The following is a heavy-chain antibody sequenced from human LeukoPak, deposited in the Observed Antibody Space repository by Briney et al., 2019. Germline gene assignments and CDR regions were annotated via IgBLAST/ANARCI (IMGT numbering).Heavy chain of an antibody. J-gene: IGHJ6*03. CDR2: IYYSGST. Sequence: SETLSLTCTVSGGSINTYYWSWIRQPPGKGLEWIGYIYYSGSTNYNPSLKSRVTISVDTSKNQLSLKLSSVTAADTALYYCATDPGSYYMDVWGKGTTVTVSS. CDR3: ATDPGSYYMDV. CDR1: GGSINTYY. V-gene: IGHV4-59*01. D-gene: IGHD3-10*01.